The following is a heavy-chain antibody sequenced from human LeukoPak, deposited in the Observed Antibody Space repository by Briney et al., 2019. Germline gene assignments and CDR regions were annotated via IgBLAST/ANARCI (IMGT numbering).Heavy chain of an antibody. J-gene: IGHJ3*02. CDR3: ARVPLSSGSATAPDAFDI. Sequence: SVKVSCKASGYTFTSYAISWVRQAPGQGLEWMGGIIPIFGTANYAQKFQGRVTITADESTSTAYMELSSLRSEDTAVYYCARVPLSSGSATAPDAFDIWGQGTMVTVSS. D-gene: IGHD3-10*01. V-gene: IGHV1-69*13. CDR2: IIPIFGTA. CDR1: GYTFTSYA.